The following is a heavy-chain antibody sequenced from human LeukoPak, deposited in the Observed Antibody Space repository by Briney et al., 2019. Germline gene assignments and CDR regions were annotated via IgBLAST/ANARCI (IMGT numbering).Heavy chain of an antibody. D-gene: IGHD4-17*01. Sequence: GGSLRLSCAASGFTFSSYSMNWVRQAPGKGLEWVAVISYDGSNKYYADSVKGRFTISRDNSKNTLYLQMNSLRAEDTAVYYCARDSTTAWYNWFDPWGQGTLVTVSS. CDR3: ARDSTTAWYNWFDP. CDR2: ISYDGSNK. CDR1: GFTFSSYS. V-gene: IGHV3-30*03. J-gene: IGHJ5*02.